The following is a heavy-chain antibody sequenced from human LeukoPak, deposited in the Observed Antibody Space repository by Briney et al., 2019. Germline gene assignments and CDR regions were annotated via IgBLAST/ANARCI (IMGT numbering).Heavy chain of an antibody. CDR3: ARGNSCGLYGGLDY. Sequence: SETLSLTCTVSRGSITENYWIRIGQPPGKGPEWIGYVYYSGGGTNYNPSLKSRVTMSVDTSKNHFSLKLGSVTAADTVFYYCARGNSCGLYGGLDYMGQGILVTVSS. J-gene: IGHJ4*02. CDR1: RGSITENY. D-gene: IGHD6-19*01. V-gene: IGHV4-59*01. CDR2: VYYSGGGT.